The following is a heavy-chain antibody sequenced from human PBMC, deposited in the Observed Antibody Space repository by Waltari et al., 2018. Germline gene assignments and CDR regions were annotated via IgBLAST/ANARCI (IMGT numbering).Heavy chain of an antibody. D-gene: IGHD2-2*01. CDR2: ISSNGGST. J-gene: IGHJ4*02. CDR1: GFTFSSYD. V-gene: IGHV3-64*01. Sequence: EVQLVESGGGLVQPGGSLRLSCAASGFTFSSYDMHWVRQAPGQGLEFVSAISSNGGSTYCANSVKGRFTISRDKSKNTLDLHMGSLRAEDMALYYCANNQTADKPSRSGSLWTYSPVVPAALGYYFDYWGQGTLVTVSS. CDR3: ANNQTADKPSRSGSLWTYSPVVPAALGYYFDY.